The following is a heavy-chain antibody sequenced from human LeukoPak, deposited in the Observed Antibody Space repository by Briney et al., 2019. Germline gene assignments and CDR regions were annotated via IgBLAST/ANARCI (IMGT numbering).Heavy chain of an antibody. D-gene: IGHD1-14*01. CDR1: GFTFSSYA. Sequence: GGSLRLSCAASGFTFSSYAMSWVRQAPGKGLEWVSAISGSGGSTYYADSVKGRFTISRDNSKNTLYLQMNSLRAEDTAVCYCAKTLQRLFLRPPFDYWGQGTLVTVSS. CDR3: AKTLQRLFLRPPFDY. J-gene: IGHJ4*02. CDR2: ISGSGGST. V-gene: IGHV3-23*01.